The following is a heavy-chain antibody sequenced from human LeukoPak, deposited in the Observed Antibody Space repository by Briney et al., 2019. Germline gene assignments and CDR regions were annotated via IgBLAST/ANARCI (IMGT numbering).Heavy chain of an antibody. CDR3: VGVRWFGGANWFDP. D-gene: IGHD3-10*01. Sequence: PGGSLSLSCSAAGFTLSRCAMHWVRQAPGKGLEYVSTISTNGGSTYYADTVRGRFTISRDNSKNTVYLQMSSLRAEDTAVYFCVGVRWFGGANWFDPWGQGTLVTVSS. CDR1: GFTLSRCA. J-gene: IGHJ5*02. V-gene: IGHV3-64D*09. CDR2: ISTNGGST.